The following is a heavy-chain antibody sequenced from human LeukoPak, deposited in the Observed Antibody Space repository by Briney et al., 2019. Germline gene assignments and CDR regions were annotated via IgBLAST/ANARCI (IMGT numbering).Heavy chain of an antibody. CDR1: GGSVSGDPYY. Sequence: SETLSLTCSVSGGSVSGDPYYWSWIRQPPGKGPEWIGHISYSGSVNSNPSLKSRVTASIDTSKNQFSLKLSSVTAADTAVYYCARHYGPWGQGTLVTVSS. CDR3: ARHYGP. V-gene: IGHV4-61*01. J-gene: IGHJ5*02. D-gene: IGHD3-16*01. CDR2: ISYSGSV.